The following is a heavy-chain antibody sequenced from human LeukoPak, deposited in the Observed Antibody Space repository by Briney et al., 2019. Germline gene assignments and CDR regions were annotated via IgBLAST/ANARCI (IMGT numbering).Heavy chain of an antibody. J-gene: IGHJ4*02. CDR1: GYTFTSYY. CDR3: ARADIVVVKALDY. CDR2: INPSGGST. D-gene: IGHD2-2*01. V-gene: IGHV1-46*01. Sequence: ASVKVSCKASGYTFTSYYMHWVRQAPGQRLEWMGIINPSGGSTSYAQKFQGRVTITTDESTSTAYMGLSSLRSEDTAVYYCARADIVVVKALDYWGQGTLVTVSS.